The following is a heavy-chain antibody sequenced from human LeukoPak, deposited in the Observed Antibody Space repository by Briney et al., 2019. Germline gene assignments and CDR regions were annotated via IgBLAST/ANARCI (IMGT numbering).Heavy chain of an antibody. D-gene: IGHD5-12*01. V-gene: IGHV5-51*01. J-gene: IGHJ4*02. CDR2: IYPGDSDT. CDR3: ATRDIVATETVDY. CDR1: GYSFTSYW. Sequence: GESLKISCKGSGYSFTSYWIGWVRQMPGKGLEWMGIIYPGDSDTRYSSSFQGQVTISADKSISTAYLQWSSLKASDTAMYYCATRDIVATETVDYWGQGTLVTVSS.